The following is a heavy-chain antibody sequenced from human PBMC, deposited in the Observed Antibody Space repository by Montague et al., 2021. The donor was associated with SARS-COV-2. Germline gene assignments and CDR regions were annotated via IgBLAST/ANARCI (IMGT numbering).Heavy chain of an antibody. V-gene: IGHV3-30*04. CDR2: ISYDGSNK. D-gene: IGHD6-13*01. CDR1: GFTFSSYA. J-gene: IGHJ4*02. Sequence: SLRLSCAASGFTFSSYAMHWVRQAPGKGLEWAAVISYDGSNKYYADSVKGRFTISRDNSKNTLYLQMNSLRAEDTAVYYCARDDDSSSWRYYFDYWGQGTLVTVSS. CDR3: ARDDDSSSWRYYFDY.